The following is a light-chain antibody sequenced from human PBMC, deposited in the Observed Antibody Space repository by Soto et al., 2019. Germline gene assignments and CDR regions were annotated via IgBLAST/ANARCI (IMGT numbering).Light chain of an antibody. Sequence: QSALTQPASVSGSPGQSITISRTGTSSDVGGYNYVSWYQQHPGKAPKLMIYEVSKRPSGVPERFSGSKSGNTASLTVSGLQAEDEADYYGNSYAGSNNWVFGGGTKLTVL. CDR3: NSYAGSNNWV. CDR1: SSDVGGYNY. V-gene: IGLV2-8*01. CDR2: EVS. J-gene: IGLJ3*02.